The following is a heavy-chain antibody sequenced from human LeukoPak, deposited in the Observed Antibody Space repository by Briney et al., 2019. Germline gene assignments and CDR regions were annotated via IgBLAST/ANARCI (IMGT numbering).Heavy chain of an antibody. Sequence: GGSRRLSCAASGFTFSSYAMSWVRQAPGKGLEWVSAISGSGGGTYYADSVKGRFTISRDNSKNTLYLQMNSLRAEDTAVYYCAKFRAYYYYYYMDVWGKGTTVTVSS. J-gene: IGHJ6*03. D-gene: IGHD3-10*01. CDR3: AKFRAYYYYYYMDV. CDR1: GFTFSSYA. V-gene: IGHV3-23*01. CDR2: ISGSGGGT.